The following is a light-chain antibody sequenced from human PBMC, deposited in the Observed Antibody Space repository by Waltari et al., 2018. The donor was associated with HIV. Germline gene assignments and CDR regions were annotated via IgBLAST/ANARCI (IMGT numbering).Light chain of an antibody. CDR2: NSN. Sequence: QSVLTQPPSASGTPGQRVTISCSGGSSNIGSNTVSWYQQLPGTAPKPLIFNSNRLPSGVPDRFSGSKSGTSASLASSGLQSEDEADYYCAAWDDSLNGLWVFGAGTKVTVL. V-gene: IGLV1-44*01. J-gene: IGLJ3*02. CDR1: SSNIGSNT. CDR3: AAWDDSLNGLWV.